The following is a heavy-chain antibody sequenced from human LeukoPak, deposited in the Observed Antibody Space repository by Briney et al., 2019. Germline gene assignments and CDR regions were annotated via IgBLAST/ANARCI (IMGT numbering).Heavy chain of an antibody. CDR3: ARARDYGDYGAFDI. Sequence: PGGSLRLSCAASGFTFSSYWTSWVRQAPGKGLEWVAVIWYDGSNKYYADSVKGRFTISRDNSKNTLYLQMNSLRAEDTAVYYCARARDYGDYGAFDIWGQGTMVTVSS. CDR2: IWYDGSNK. D-gene: IGHD4-17*01. CDR1: GFTFSSYW. V-gene: IGHV3-33*08. J-gene: IGHJ3*02.